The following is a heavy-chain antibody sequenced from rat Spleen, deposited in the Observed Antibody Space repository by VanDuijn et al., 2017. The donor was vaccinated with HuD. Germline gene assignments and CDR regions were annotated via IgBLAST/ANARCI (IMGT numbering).Heavy chain of an antibody. Sequence: EVQLVESGGGLVQPGRSMKLSCAASGFTFSNYGMAWVRQAPKKGLEWVAYINYDGSPTYYRDPVKGRFTISRDNSKRTLYLQRDSLRSEDTATNYCTTEGGIVRIPDYWGQGVMVTVSS. CDR2: INYDGSPT. D-gene: IGHD1-6*01. CDR1: GFTFSNYG. CDR3: TTEGGIVRIPDY. V-gene: IGHV5-20*01. J-gene: IGHJ2*01.